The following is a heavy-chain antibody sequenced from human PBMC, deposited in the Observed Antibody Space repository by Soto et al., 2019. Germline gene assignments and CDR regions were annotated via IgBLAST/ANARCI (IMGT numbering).Heavy chain of an antibody. CDR3: VHKAAGCSSSGCPIKFDC. J-gene: IGHJ4*02. CDR1: GFSLTTSGEG. V-gene: IGHV2-5*02. CDR2: IYWDDDK. D-gene: IGHD2-2*01. Sequence: QITLKESGPTLVKPTQTLTLTCTFSGFSLTTSGEGVGWIRQPPGKALEWLALIYWDDDKRYNPHLKSRVTITKDTSKNQVVLTMTNMDPVDTATYYCVHKAAGCSSSGCPIKFDCWGQGTLVTVSS.